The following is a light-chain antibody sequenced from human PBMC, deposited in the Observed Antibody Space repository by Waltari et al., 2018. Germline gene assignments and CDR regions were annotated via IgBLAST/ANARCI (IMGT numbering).Light chain of an antibody. J-gene: IGKJ1*01. CDR2: GAS. CDR3: QHYVRLPVT. V-gene: IGKV3-20*01. Sequence: EIVLTQSPGTLSLSPGVRATLPCWASQSVGRSLAWYQHKRGQPPRLLIYGASTRATGVPDRFSGSGSGTDFSLTISRLEPEDFAVYYCQHYVRLPVTFGQGTKVEI. CDR1: QSVGRS.